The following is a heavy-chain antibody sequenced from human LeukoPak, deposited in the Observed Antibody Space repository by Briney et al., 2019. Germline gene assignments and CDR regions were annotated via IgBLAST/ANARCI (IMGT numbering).Heavy chain of an antibody. V-gene: IGHV1-24*01. J-gene: IGHJ4*02. CDR3: ATVRGSGSYWVYAFDY. D-gene: IGHD1-26*01. CDR1: GYTFTGYY. Sequence: ASVKISCKASGYTFTGYYMHWVRQAPGKGLEWMGGFDPEDGETIYAQKFQGRVTMTEDTSTDTAYMELSSLRSEDTAVYYCATVRGSGSYWVYAFDYWGQGTLVTVSS. CDR2: FDPEDGET.